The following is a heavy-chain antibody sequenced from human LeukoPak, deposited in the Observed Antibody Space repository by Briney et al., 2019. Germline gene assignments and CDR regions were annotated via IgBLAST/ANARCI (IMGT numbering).Heavy chain of an antibody. J-gene: IGHJ4*02. Sequence: SETLSLTCTVSGGSISSFYWNWIRQPPGKGLEWIGSIYYSGSTYYNPSLKSRVTISVDTSKNQFSLKLSSVTAADTAVYYCATQGSYGGPYYFDYWGQGTLVTVSS. CDR3: ATQGSYGGPYYFDY. D-gene: IGHD4/OR15-4a*01. CDR1: GGSISSFY. CDR2: IYYSGST. V-gene: IGHV4-59*05.